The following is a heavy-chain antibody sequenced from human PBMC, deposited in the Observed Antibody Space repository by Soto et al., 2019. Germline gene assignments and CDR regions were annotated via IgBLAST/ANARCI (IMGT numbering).Heavy chain of an antibody. CDR1: GYTFTSYG. J-gene: IGHJ4*02. CDR3: AGARQELGSTMYDY. CDR2: ISAYNGNT. V-gene: IGHV1-18*01. D-gene: IGHD7-27*01. Sequence: ASVKVSCKASGYTFTSYGISWVRQAPGQGLEWMGWISAYNGNTNYAQKLQGRVTMTTDTSTSTAYMELRSLRSDDTAVYYCAGARQELGSTMYDYWGQGTLVTVSS.